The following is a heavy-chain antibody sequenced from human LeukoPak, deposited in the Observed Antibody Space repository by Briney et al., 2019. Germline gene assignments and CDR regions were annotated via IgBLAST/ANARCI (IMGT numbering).Heavy chain of an antibody. J-gene: IGHJ1*01. Sequence: GGSLRLSCAVSGITLSNYGMSWVRQAPGKGLEWVAGISDSGGRTTYADSVKGRFTISRDKPTNPLYQQMNSLRAEHMAVYYCSTGGATRSWYWFLWGKDNVVTVST. D-gene: IGHD6-13*01. V-gene: IGHV3-23*01. CDR3: STGGATRSWYWFL. CDR2: ISDSGGRT. CDR1: GITLSNYG.